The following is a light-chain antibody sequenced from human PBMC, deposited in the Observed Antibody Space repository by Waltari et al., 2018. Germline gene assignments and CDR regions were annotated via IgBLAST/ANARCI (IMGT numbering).Light chain of an antibody. J-gene: IGKJ4*01. CDR2: GAS. CDR3: QQYGSSPLLS. CDR1: QRVSSRY. V-gene: IGKV3-20*01. Sequence: IVLTQSPGPLSLSQGERVTLSCGASQRVSSRYFAWSQQKPGQAPRLLIYGASYRAIGIPDRFSGIGSGTDFTLTISRLEPEDFAVYYCQQYGSSPLLSFGGGTTVEIK.